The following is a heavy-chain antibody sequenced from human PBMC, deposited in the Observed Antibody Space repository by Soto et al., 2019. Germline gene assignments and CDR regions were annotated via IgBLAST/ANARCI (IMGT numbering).Heavy chain of an antibody. V-gene: IGHV1-18*01. Sequence: ASVKVSCKASGYTFTSSGISWVRQAPGQGLEWMGWISGYNGNTNYAQKVQDRVTRTTDTSTSTAYMELRSLRSDDTAVYYCARGKYYDSSRRGFDYWGQGTLVTVSS. CDR3: ARGKYYDSSRRGFDY. CDR2: ISGYNGNT. J-gene: IGHJ4*02. CDR1: GYTFTSSG. D-gene: IGHD3-22*01.